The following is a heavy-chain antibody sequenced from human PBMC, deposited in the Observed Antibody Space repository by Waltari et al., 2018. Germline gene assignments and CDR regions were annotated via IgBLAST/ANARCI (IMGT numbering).Heavy chain of an antibody. Sequence: EVQLLESGGGLVQPGGSLRLSCAASGFTFSNFPINWVRLAPGRGGEWVSAITVADDTYYADSLRGRFTISRDSSKDTVHLQMNGLRVEDTAVYYCATPFYNWDDPLHSWGQGTQVTVSS. CDR2: ITVADDT. CDR3: ATPFYNWDDPLHS. CDR1: GFTFSNFP. V-gene: IGHV3-23*01. D-gene: IGHD1-20*01. J-gene: IGHJ4*02.